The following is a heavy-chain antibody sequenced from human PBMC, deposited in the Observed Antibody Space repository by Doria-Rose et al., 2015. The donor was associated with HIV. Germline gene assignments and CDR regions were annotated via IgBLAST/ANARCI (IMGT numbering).Heavy chain of an antibody. V-gene: IGHV1-8*01. D-gene: IGHD2-8*02. Sequence: GQVLEWLGWMNPNSGNTGYPQNFQGRVTMTRNTSTSTAYMELDSLRSEDTAVYYCARAVGYRVVYTTGDSFDIWGQGTRVTGSS. CDR3: ARAVGYRVVYTTGDSFDI. CDR2: MNPNSGNT. J-gene: IGHJ3*02.